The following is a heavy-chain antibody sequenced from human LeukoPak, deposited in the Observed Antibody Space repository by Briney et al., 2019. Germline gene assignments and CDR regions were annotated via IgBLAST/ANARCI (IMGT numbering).Heavy chain of an antibody. Sequence: SETLSLTCTVSGASISSYYWSWIRQPPGKGLEWIGYIYYTGSTYYNPSLKSRVTISVDSSKNHFSLKLSSVTAADTAVYYCARGKLYSDSSGYYYPPPYFFDYWGQGTLVTVSS. CDR3: ARGKLYSDSSGYYYPPPYFFDY. J-gene: IGHJ4*02. CDR1: GASISSYY. V-gene: IGHV4-59*12. D-gene: IGHD3-22*01. CDR2: IYYTGST.